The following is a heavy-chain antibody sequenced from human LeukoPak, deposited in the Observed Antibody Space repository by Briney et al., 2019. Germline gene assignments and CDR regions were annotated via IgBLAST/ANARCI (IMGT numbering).Heavy chain of an antibody. Sequence: GGPLRLLCALCGLPFCIYPMLGARHAPGGGGEGGSYLSGRGGSTHYAHPVKGRFTIHRENSKNTLSLQMNNLRAEDTAVYYCAKESTVTPGNVNCFDSWGQGTLVTVSS. CDR2: LSGRGGST. J-gene: IGHJ5*02. CDR3: AKESTVTPGNVNCFDS. D-gene: IGHD4-17*01. V-gene: IGHV3-23*01. CDR1: GLPFCIYP.